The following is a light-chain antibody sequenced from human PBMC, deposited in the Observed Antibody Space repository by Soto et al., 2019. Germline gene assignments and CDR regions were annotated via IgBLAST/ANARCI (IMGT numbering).Light chain of an antibody. V-gene: IGKV1-39*01. CDR2: AAS. CDR3: QQSYNTPWT. CDR1: QSSVSH. J-gene: IGKJ1*01. Sequence: DIPMTQSPSYLAACVGDRVTMXCRAGQSSVSHLIWYQQTPGEAPKLLIYAASSLQRGGPSSISGRGSGTEFTLTISSLQPEDCATYYRQQSYNTPWTFGQGTKVDIK.